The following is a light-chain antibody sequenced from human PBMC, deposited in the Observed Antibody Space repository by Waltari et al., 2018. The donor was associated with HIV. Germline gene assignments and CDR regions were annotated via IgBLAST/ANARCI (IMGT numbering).Light chain of an antibody. V-gene: IGKV1-39*01. Sequence: DIQMTQSPSPLSASVGGRVTITCRASQNIEKYLNWYQQRLGEAPKLLIFAASTLQAGVPSRFSGGGSGTTFTLTITDLQPEDFATYYCQQTYRRPTTFGQGTKL. CDR3: QQTYRRPTT. CDR2: AAS. CDR1: QNIEKY. J-gene: IGKJ2*01.